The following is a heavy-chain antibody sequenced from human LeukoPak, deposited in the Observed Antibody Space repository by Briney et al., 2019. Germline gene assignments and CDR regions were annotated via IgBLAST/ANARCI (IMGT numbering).Heavy chain of an antibody. Sequence: PSETLSLTCTVSGGSISRGGYYWNWIRQHPGKGLEWIGYIYYSGSTYYNPSLKSRVTISVDTSKNQFSLKLSSVTAADTAVYYCARAWIYGGKGPYDYWGQGTLVTVSS. CDR3: ARAWIYGGKGPYDY. CDR2: IYYSGST. J-gene: IGHJ4*02. V-gene: IGHV4-31*03. CDR1: GGSISRGGYY. D-gene: IGHD4-23*01.